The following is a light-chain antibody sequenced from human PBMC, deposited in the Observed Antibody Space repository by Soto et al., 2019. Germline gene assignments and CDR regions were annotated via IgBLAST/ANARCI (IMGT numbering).Light chain of an antibody. CDR3: QQYAGSPST. V-gene: IGKV3-20*01. Sequence: EIVLTQSPGTLSLSPGERATRSCRASQTVTSNHLAWYQRKPGQAPRLLIYCASSRATDIPDTFSGSGSGTDFTLTITRLEPEDCAVYFCQQYAGSPSTFGQGTKVEIK. CDR2: CAS. CDR1: QTVTSNH. J-gene: IGKJ1*01.